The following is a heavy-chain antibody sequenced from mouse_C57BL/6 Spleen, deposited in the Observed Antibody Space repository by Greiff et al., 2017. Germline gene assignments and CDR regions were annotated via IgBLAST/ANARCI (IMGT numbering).Heavy chain of an antibody. D-gene: IGHD1-1*01. CDR2: ISSGSSTI. J-gene: IGHJ1*03. Sequence: EVQRVESGGGLVKPGGSLKLSCAASGFTFSDYGMHWVRQAPEKGLEWVAYISSGSSTIYYADTVKGRFTISRDNAKNTLFLQMTRLRSEDTAMYYGAGDYCSTTCYFDVWGTGTTVTVSS. CDR3: AGDYCSTTCYFDV. V-gene: IGHV5-17*01. CDR1: GFTFSDYG.